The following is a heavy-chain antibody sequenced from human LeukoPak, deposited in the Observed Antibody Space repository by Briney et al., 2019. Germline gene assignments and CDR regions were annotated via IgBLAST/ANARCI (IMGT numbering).Heavy chain of an antibody. V-gene: IGHV3-30*01. CDR2: ISYDGSNK. CDR3: ARGPARGYCSSTSCRTYYYYYYMDV. CDR1: GFTFSSYA. Sequence: GGSLRLSCAASGFTFSSYAMYWVRQAPGKGLEWVAVISYDGSNKYYADSVKGRFTISRDNSKNTLYLQMNSLRAEDTAVYYCARGPARGYCSSTSCRTYYYYYYMDVWGKGTTVTVSS. J-gene: IGHJ6*03. D-gene: IGHD2-2*01.